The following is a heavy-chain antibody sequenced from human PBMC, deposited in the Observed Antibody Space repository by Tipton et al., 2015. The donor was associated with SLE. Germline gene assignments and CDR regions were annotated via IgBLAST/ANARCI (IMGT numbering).Heavy chain of an antibody. V-gene: IGHV3-23*03. CDR2: IYGDGSST. CDR1: GFNVRSNY. Sequence: SLRLSCAAYGFNVRSNYIAGVRQAPGKGLEWVSGIYGDGSSTYYADSVRGRFTISRDNSKNTLYLQMHSLRAEDTAVYYCALQRGYSYGFDYWGQGTLVTVSS. J-gene: IGHJ4*02. CDR3: ALQRGYSYGFDY. D-gene: IGHD5-18*01.